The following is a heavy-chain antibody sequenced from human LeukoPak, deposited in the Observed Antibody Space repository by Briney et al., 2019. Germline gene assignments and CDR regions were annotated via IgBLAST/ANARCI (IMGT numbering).Heavy chain of an antibody. CDR1: GGTFSSYA. D-gene: IGHD2-15*01. CDR2: INPHSGGT. CDR3: AREGNGLLSKDLDY. Sequence: ASVKVSCKASGGTFSSYAISWVRQAPGQGLEWMGYINPHSGGTSSPQKSQGRVTMTTDASISTAYMELSRLTSDDTAVYYCAREGNGLLSKDLDYWGQGTLVTVSS. V-gene: IGHV1-2*02. J-gene: IGHJ4*02.